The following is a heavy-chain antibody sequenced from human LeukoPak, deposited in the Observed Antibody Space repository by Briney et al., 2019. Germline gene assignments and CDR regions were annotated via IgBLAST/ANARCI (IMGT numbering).Heavy chain of an antibody. J-gene: IGHJ6*03. Sequence: PGGSLRLSCAASGFTFSNYYINWVRQAPGKGLEWVSSISSGSSYIYYADSVRGRFTISRDNAKNSLYLQMNSLRAEDTAVYYCARDAARSDLNYMDVWGKGTTVTVSS. D-gene: IGHD6-6*01. CDR3: ARDAARSDLNYMDV. V-gene: IGHV3-21*01. CDR1: GFTFSNYY. CDR2: ISSGSSYI.